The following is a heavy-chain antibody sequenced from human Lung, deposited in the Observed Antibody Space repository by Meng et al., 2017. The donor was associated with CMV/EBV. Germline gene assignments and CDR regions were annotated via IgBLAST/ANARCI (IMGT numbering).Heavy chain of an antibody. D-gene: IGHD3-16*01. V-gene: IGHV1-69*05. CDR2: IIPMFGAT. CDR3: AREPEATYPEYDGYYFDY. CDR1: GGTFSSYT. Sequence: SVKVSXKASGGTFSSYTVNWVRQAPGQGLEWMGRIIPMFGATNYTQKFQGRVTITTDESTRTAYMELSSLRSEDTAVYYCAREPEATYPEYDGYYFDYWGQGTLVTVSS. J-gene: IGHJ4*02.